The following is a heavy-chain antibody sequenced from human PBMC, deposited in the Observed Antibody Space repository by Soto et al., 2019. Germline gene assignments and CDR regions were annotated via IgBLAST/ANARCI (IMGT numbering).Heavy chain of an antibody. D-gene: IGHD4-4*01. Sequence: QVQLQESGPGLVKPSGTLSLTCAVSSGSISSSNWWSWVRQPPGKGLEWIGEIYHSGSTNYNPSLKRRVTISVDKSKNQFSLKLSSVTTEDTAVYYDASFMTTVTTNWFDPWGQGILVTVSS. CDR3: ASFMTTVTTNWFDP. V-gene: IGHV4-4*02. CDR2: IYHSGST. J-gene: IGHJ5*02. CDR1: SGSISSSNW.